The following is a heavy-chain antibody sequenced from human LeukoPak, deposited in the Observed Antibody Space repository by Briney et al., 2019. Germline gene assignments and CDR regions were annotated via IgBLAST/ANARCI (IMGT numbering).Heavy chain of an antibody. J-gene: IGHJ4*02. CDR1: GYNFTTYW. V-gene: IGHV5-10-1*01. CDR3: ARVIHLGELSLYDY. CDR2: IDPSDSYT. Sequence: GESLLISCKGSGYNFTTYWITWVRQLPGKGLEWMGRIDPSDSYTNYSPSFQGHVTISADKSISTAYLQWSSLKASDTAMYYCARVIHLGELSLYDYWGQGTLVTVSS. D-gene: IGHD3-16*02.